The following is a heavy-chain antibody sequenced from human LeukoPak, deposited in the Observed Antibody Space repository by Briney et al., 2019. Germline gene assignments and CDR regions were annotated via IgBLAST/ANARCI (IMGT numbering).Heavy chain of an antibody. J-gene: IGHJ2*01. CDR3: AKDYCGGDCYSGWYFDL. CDR2: ISYNSDTI. V-gene: IGHV3-9*01. D-gene: IGHD2-21*02. CDR1: GFTFSSYE. Sequence: PGGSLRLSCAASGFTFSSYEMNWVRQAPGKGLEWVSGISYNSDTIAYADSVKGRFTISRDNAKNSLYLQMNSLRAEDTALYYCAKDYCGGDCYSGWYFDLWGRGTLVTVSS.